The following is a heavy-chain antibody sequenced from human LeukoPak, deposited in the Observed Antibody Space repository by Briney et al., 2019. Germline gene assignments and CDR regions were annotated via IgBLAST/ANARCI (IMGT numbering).Heavy chain of an antibody. CDR2: ISGSGGSR. D-gene: IGHD6-13*01. V-gene: IGHV3-23*01. J-gene: IGHJ4*02. CDR3: AKERIAAAGELFDY. Sequence: GGSLRLSCAASGFTFSSYAMSWVRQAPGKGLEWVSGISGSGGSRYHADSVKGRFTISRDNSKNTLYLQMNSLRAEDTAVYYCAKERIAAAGELFDYWGREPWSPSPQ. CDR1: GFTFSSYA.